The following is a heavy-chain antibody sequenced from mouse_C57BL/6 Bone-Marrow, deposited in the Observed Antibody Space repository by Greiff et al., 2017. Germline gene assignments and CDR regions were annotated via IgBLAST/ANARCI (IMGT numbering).Heavy chain of an antibody. CDR2: IRNKANNHAT. J-gene: IGHJ2*01. Sequence: EVMLVESGGGLVQPGGSMKLSCAASGFTFSDAWMDWVRQSPEKGLEWVAEIRNKANNHATYYAESVKGRFTISRDDSKSSVYLQMNSVRAEDTGIYYCTRGGTTVVALDYWGQGTTLTVSS. CDR1: GFTFSDAW. D-gene: IGHD1-1*01. CDR3: TRGGTTVVALDY. V-gene: IGHV6-6*01.